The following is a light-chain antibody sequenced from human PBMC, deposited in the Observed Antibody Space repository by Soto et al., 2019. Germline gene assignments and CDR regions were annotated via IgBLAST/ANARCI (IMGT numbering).Light chain of an antibody. Sequence: QSALTQPRSVSGSPGQSVTISCTGTSSDVGGYNYVSWYQQHPGKAPKLMIYDVNKRPSGVPDRFSGSKSGNTASLTISGLQAEDEADYYCCSYAGSYTLVFGT. CDR1: SSDVGGYNY. CDR2: DVN. CDR3: CSYAGSYTLV. J-gene: IGLJ1*01. V-gene: IGLV2-11*01.